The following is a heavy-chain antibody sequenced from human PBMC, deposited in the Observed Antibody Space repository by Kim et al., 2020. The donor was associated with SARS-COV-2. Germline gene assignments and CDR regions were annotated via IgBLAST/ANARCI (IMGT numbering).Heavy chain of an antibody. V-gene: IGHV3-33*01. D-gene: IGHD3-16*01. Sequence: YPDAAKGRFTSSRDDSKNTVYLQMNSLRAEDTAMYYCTRWGRGEYFGMDVWGQGTTVTVSS. CDR3: TRWGRGEYFGMDV. J-gene: IGHJ6*02.